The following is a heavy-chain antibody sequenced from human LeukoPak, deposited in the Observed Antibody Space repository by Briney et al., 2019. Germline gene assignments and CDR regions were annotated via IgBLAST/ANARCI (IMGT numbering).Heavy chain of an antibody. D-gene: IGHD2-2*01. CDR3: ARGQVPAARGYNWFDP. J-gene: IGHJ5*02. V-gene: IGHV4-34*01. CDR2: INARGDT. CDR1: GWSFNDYY. Sequence: SETLSLTRAVYGWSFNDYYWNWVRQPPGKGQEWIGEINARGDTNYNPSLKSRVTISVDSSKNQFSLTLTSMIAADTAIYYCARGQVPAARGYNWFDPWGQGTLVTVSS.